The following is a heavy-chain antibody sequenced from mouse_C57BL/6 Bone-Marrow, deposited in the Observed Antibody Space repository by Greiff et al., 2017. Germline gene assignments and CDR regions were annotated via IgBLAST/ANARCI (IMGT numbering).Heavy chain of an antibody. CDR1: GFNIKDYY. CDR3: AREMRWLLLFFDY. D-gene: IGHD2-3*01. CDR2: IDPEDGDT. J-gene: IGHJ2*01. V-gene: IGHV14-1*01. Sequence: VQLQQSGAELVRPGASVKLSCTASGFNIKDYYMHWVKQRPEQGLEWIGRIDPEDGDTEYAPKFQGKATMTADTSSNTAYLQLSSLTSEDSAVYYCAREMRWLLLFFDYWGQGTTLTVSS.